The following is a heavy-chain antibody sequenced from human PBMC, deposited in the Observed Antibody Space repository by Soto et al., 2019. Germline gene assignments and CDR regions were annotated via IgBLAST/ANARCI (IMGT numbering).Heavy chain of an antibody. Sequence: SETLSLTCAVYGGSFSGYYWSWIRQPPGKGLEWIGEINHSGSTNYNPSLKSRVTISVDTSKNQFSLKLSSVTAADTAVYYCARELYDYIWGSYLPPVFDYWGQGTLVTVSS. CDR2: INHSGST. V-gene: IGHV4-34*01. D-gene: IGHD3-16*02. J-gene: IGHJ4*02. CDR3: ARELYDYIWGSYLPPVFDY. CDR1: GGSFSGYY.